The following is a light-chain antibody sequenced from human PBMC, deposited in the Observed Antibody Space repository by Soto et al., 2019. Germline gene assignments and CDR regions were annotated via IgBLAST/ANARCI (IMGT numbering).Light chain of an antibody. CDR1: QSVSTN. CDR3: QQYDKWPPT. V-gene: IGKV3-15*01. Sequence: EIVMTQSPATLSVSPGERATLSCRASQSVSTNLAWYQQKPGQAPRLLIYRASTRATGIPARFSGSGSGTEFTLTVSSLQSEDFAVYCCQQYDKWPPTFGGGTKVEIK. J-gene: IGKJ4*01. CDR2: RAS.